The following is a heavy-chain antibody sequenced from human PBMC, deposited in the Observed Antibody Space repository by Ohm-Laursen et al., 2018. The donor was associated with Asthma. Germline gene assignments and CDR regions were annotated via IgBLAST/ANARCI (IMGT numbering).Heavy chain of an antibody. J-gene: IGHJ6*02. Sequence: SETLSLTCTVSGGSISNNLYYWAWIRQPPGKGLEWIGSVFYSGSTYYNPPLKSRVTISADTSKNHFSLKLSSVTAADTAVYLCARSRRGGSYPLYYGMDVWGQGTSVTVSS. CDR2: VFYSGST. CDR1: GGSISNNLYY. V-gene: IGHV4-39*07. CDR3: ARSRRGGSYPLYYGMDV. D-gene: IGHD1-26*01.